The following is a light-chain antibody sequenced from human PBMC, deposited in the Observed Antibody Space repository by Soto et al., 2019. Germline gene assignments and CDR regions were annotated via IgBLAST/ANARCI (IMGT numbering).Light chain of an antibody. J-gene: IGKJ1*01. CDR3: QQSYSSLTWT. CDR1: QSVSSSY. V-gene: IGKV3-20*01. CDR2: GAS. Sequence: ESVLTQSPGTLSMSPGERATLSCRASQSVSSSYSAWYQQKPGQAPRLLIYGASRRATGIPDRFSGSGSGTDFTLTISRLEPEDFAVYYCQQSYSSLTWTFGQGTKVEIK.